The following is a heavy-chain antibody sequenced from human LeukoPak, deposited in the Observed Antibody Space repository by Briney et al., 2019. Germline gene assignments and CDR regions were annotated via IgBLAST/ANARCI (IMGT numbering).Heavy chain of an antibody. J-gene: IGHJ4*02. D-gene: IGHD2-15*01. V-gene: IGHV3-9*01. CDR2: ISWNSGSI. CDR3: AKAVKGYCSGGSCYSLDY. CDR1: GLTFDDYA. Sequence: PGGSLRLSCAASGLTFDDYAMHWVRQAPGKGLEWVSGISWNSGSIGYADSVKGRFTIPRDNAKNSLYLQMTSLRAEDTALYYCAKAVKGYCSGGSCYSLDYWGQGTLVTVSS.